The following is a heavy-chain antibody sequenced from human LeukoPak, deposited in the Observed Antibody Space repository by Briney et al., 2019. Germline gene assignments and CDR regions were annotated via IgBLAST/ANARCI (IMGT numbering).Heavy chain of an antibody. CDR2: ISAYNGNT. CDR3: GYFDWLSQGAHWFDP. J-gene: IGHJ5*02. V-gene: IGHV1-18*01. D-gene: IGHD3-9*01. Sequence: ASVKVSCKASGYTFTSYGISWVRQAPGQGLEWMGWISAYNGNTNYAQKLQGRVTMTTDTSTSTAYKELRSLRSDDTAVYCCGYFDWLSQGAHWFDPWGQGTLVTVSS. CDR1: GYTFTSYG.